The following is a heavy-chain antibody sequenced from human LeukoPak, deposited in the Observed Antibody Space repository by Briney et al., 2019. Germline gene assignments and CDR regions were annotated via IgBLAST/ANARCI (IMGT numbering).Heavy chain of an antibody. CDR3: ARDLRLGIEVWYFDL. CDR2: IYYSGTT. V-gene: IGHV4-59*01. CDR1: GGSINNSY. J-gene: IGHJ2*01. Sequence: SETLSLPCAVSGGSINNSYWSWIRQPPGKGLEWIGYIYYSGTTNYNPSLKSRVTISVDTSKNQFSLKLSSVTAADTAVYYCARDLRLGIEVWYFDLWGRGTLVTVSS. D-gene: IGHD7-27*01.